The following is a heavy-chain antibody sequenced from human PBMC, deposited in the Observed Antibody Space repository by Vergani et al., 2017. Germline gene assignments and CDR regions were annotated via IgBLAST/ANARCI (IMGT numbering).Heavy chain of an antibody. J-gene: IGHJ6*02. Sequence: QVQLQQWGAGLLKPSETLSPPCAVYGGSFSGYYWSWIRQPPGKGLEWIGEINHSGSTNYNPSLKSRVTISLDTSKNQFSLKLSSVTAADTAVYYCVRAPHRYGMDVWGQGTTVTVSS. V-gene: IGHV4-34*01. CDR2: INHSGST. CDR1: GGSFSGYY. CDR3: VRAPHRYGMDV.